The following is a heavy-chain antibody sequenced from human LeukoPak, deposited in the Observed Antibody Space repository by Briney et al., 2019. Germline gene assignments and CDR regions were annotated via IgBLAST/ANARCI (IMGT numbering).Heavy chain of an antibody. CDR3: ARATVTTRWSAFDI. J-gene: IGHJ3*02. V-gene: IGHV3-30*04. CDR2: ISYDGSNK. CDR1: GFTFSSYA. D-gene: IGHD4-17*01. Sequence: GGSLRLSCAASGFTFSSYAMHWVRQAPGKGLEWVAVISYDGSNKYYADSVKGRLTISRDNSKNTLYLQMNSLRAEDTAVYYCARATVTTRWSAFDIWGQGTMVTVSS.